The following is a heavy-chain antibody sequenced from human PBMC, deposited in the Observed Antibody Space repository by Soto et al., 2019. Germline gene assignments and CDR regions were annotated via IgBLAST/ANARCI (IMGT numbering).Heavy chain of an antibody. D-gene: IGHD5-12*01. CDR1: GGTFSSYT. J-gene: IGHJ3*02. V-gene: IGHV1-69*02. CDR3: ASKYSGSGNDAFDI. Sequence: SVKVSCKASGGTFSSYTISWVRQAPGQGLEWMGRIIPILGIANYAQKFQGRVTITADKSTSTAYMELSSLRSEDTAVYYCASKYSGSGNDAFDIWGQGTMVTVSS. CDR2: IIPILGIA.